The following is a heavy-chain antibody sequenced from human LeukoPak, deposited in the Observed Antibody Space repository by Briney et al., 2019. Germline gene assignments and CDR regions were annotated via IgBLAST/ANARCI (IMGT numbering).Heavy chain of an antibody. CDR3: ASHYYDSSGSDY. CDR2: IYYSGST. D-gene: IGHD3-22*01. Sequence: PSETLSLTCTVSGGSISSGSYYWSWIRQPPGKGLEWIGYIYYSGSTNYSPSLKSRVTISVDTSKNQFSLKLSSVTAADTAVYYCASHYYDSSGSDYWGQGTLVTVSS. J-gene: IGHJ4*02. V-gene: IGHV4-61*01. CDR1: GGSISSGSYY.